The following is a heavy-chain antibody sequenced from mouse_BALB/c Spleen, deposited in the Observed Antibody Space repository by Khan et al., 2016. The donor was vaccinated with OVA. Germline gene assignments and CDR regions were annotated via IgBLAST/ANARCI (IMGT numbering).Heavy chain of an antibody. Sequence: QVQLQQSGPGLVQPSQSLSITCTVSGFSLTTYGVHWVRQSPGKGLEWLGVIWSGGSTDYNAPFISRLSISKDSSKCQVFFKMNSLQVNDTAIYYCARNYDYDEGLAYWGQGTLVTVSA. J-gene: IGHJ3*01. CDR3: ARNYDYDEGLAY. V-gene: IGHV2-2*02. CDR1: GFSLTTYG. D-gene: IGHD2-4*01. CDR2: IWSGGST.